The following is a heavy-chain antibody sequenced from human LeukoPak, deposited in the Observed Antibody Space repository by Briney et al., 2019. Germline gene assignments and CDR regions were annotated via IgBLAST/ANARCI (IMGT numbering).Heavy chain of an antibody. CDR1: GGSISSYY. CDR2: IYTSGST. CDR3: ARDLQEYYDILTGYYNANWFDP. D-gene: IGHD3-9*01. Sequence: PSETLSLTCTVSGGSISSYYWSWIRQPAGKGLEWIGRIYTSGSTNYNPSLKSRVTMSVDTSKNQFSLKLSSVTAADTAVYYCARDLQEYYDILTGYYNANWFDPWGQGTLVTVSS. J-gene: IGHJ5*02. V-gene: IGHV4-4*07.